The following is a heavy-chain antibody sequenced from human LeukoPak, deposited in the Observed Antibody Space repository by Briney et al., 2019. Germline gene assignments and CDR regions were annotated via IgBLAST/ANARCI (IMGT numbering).Heavy chain of an antibody. V-gene: IGHV3-7*01. D-gene: IGHD2-2*01. CDR2: IKQDGSEK. CDR3: ARDSGYCSSTSCSTYFDY. J-gene: IGHJ4*02. Sequence: GGSLRLSCAASGFTFTNYWMSWVRQAPRKGLEWVANIKQDGSEKYYVDSVKGRFTISRDNAKNSLYLLMNSLRAEDTAVYYCARDSGYCSSTSCSTYFDYWGQGTLVTVSS. CDR1: GFTFTNYW.